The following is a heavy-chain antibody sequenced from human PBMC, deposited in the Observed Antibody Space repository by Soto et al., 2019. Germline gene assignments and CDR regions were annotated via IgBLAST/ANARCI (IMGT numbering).Heavy chain of an antibody. Sequence: APVKPSSKASGYTFNSYSMHWVRHAPEQRLEWMGWINAGNGNTKYSQKFQGRVTITRDTSASTAYMELSSLRSEDTAVYYCASEYCGGDCYSAARYGMDVWGQGTTVTVSS. CDR3: ASEYCGGDCYSAARYGMDV. V-gene: IGHV1-3*01. J-gene: IGHJ6*02. D-gene: IGHD2-21*02. CDR2: INAGNGNT. CDR1: GYTFNSYS.